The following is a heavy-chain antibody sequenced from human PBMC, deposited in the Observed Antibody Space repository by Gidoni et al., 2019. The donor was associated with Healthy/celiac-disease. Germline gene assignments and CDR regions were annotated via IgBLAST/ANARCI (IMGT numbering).Heavy chain of an antibody. J-gene: IGHJ6*02. V-gene: IGHV4-34*01. Sequence: QVQLQQWGAGLLKPSETLSLTCAVYGGSFSGYYWSWIRQPPGKGLEWIGEINHSGSTNYNPSLKSRVTISVDTSKNQFSLKLSSVTAADTAVYYCASTVTRSYYYYGMDVWGQGTTVTVSS. CDR1: GGSFSGYY. D-gene: IGHD4-17*01. CDR2: INHSGST. CDR3: ASTVTRSYYYYGMDV.